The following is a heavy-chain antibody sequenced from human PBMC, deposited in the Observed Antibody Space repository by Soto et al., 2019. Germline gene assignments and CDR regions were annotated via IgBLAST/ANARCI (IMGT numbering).Heavy chain of an antibody. Sequence: QVQLVQSGAEVKKPGSSVKVSCKASGGTFNTYAISWVRQAPGQGLEWMGGIIPIFNTPNYAQRFQGRVTITADESTITAYMELSSLRSEDTALYYCARDKTGTNYYNGLDVWGQGTTVTVSS. CDR1: GGTFNTYA. CDR3: ARDKTGTNYYNGLDV. D-gene: IGHD1-1*01. J-gene: IGHJ6*02. V-gene: IGHV1-69*12. CDR2: IIPIFNTP.